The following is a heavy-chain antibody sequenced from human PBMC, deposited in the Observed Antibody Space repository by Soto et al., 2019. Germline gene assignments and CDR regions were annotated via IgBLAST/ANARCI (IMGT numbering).Heavy chain of an antibody. V-gene: IGHV1-18*01. CDR2: ISAYNGNT. J-gene: IGHJ6*02. Sequence: EASVKVSCKASGYTFTSYGISWVRQAPGQGLEWMGWISAYNGNTNYAQKLQGRVTMTTDTSTSTAYMELRSLRSDDTAVYYCARFGVVVPAALYYYYYGMDVWGQGTTVTVSS. CDR3: ARFGVVVPAALYYYYYGMDV. CDR1: GYTFTSYG. D-gene: IGHD2-2*01.